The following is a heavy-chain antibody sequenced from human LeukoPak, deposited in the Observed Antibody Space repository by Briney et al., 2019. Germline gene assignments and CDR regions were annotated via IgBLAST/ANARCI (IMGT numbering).Heavy chain of an antibody. V-gene: IGHV4-38-2*02. Sequence: SETLSLTCTVSGYSISSGYYWGWIRQPPGKGLEWIGSMYHTGSTYYNPSLKSRVTISVDKSKNQFSLKLSSVTAADTAVYYCASSRGTGTTGYYYYGMDVWGQGTTVTVSS. CDR3: ASSRGTGTTGYYYYGMDV. CDR1: GYSISSGYY. CDR2: MYHTGST. J-gene: IGHJ6*02. D-gene: IGHD1-1*01.